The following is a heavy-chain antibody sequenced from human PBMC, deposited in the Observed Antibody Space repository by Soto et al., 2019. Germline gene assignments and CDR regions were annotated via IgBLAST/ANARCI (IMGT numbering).Heavy chain of an antibody. CDR2: IIPMFGTA. D-gene: IGHD2-15*01. Sequence: SVKVSCKASGGTFNSYTINWVRQAPGQGLEWMGGIIPMFGTANYAQKFQGRVTITADESTSTAYMELSSLRSEDTAMYYCARGYCSGGSCYSDYWGQGTLVTVSS. CDR3: ARGYCSGGSCYSDY. V-gene: IGHV1-69*13. CDR1: GGTFNSYT. J-gene: IGHJ4*02.